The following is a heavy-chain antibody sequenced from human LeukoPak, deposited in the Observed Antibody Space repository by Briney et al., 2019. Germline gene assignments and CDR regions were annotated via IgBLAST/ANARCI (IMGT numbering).Heavy chain of an antibody. J-gene: IGHJ4*02. Sequence: GGSLRLSCAASGFTFSTYGMNWVRQAPGKGLEWVSFISSTSSTIYYADSVKGRFTISRDSAKNSLYLQMNSLRAEDTAVYYCARDIVVVVATDYYFDYWGQGTLVTVSS. V-gene: IGHV3-48*01. CDR1: GFTFSTYG. D-gene: IGHD2-15*01. CDR2: ISSTSSTI. CDR3: ARDIVVVVATDYYFDY.